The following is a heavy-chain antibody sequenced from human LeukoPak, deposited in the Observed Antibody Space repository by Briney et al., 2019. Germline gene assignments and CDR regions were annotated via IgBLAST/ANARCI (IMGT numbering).Heavy chain of an antibody. Sequence: SETLSLTYTVSGGSISSYYWSWIRQPPGKGLEWIGYIYYSGSTNYNPSLKSRVTISVDTSKNQFSLKLSSVTAADTAVYYCASELAVAGTNWFDPWGQGTLVTVSS. J-gene: IGHJ5*02. CDR1: GGSISSYY. V-gene: IGHV4-59*01. D-gene: IGHD6-19*01. CDR3: ASELAVAGTNWFDP. CDR2: IYYSGST.